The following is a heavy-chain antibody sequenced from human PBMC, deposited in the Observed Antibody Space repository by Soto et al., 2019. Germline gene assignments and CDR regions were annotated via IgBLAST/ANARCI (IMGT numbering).Heavy chain of an antibody. CDR2: INPNSGGT. CDR3: ARAPFVRKYYDSSGYFGY. D-gene: IGHD3-22*01. J-gene: IGHJ4*02. Sequence: ASVKVSCKASGYTFTGYYMHWVRQAPGQGLEWMGWINPNSGGTNYAQKFQGRVTMARDTSISTAYMELSRLRSDDTAVYYCARAPFVRKYYDSSGYFGYWGQGTLVTVSS. V-gene: IGHV1-2*02. CDR1: GYTFTGYY.